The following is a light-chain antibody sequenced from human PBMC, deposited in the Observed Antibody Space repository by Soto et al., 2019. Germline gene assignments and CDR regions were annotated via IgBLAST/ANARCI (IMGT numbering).Light chain of an antibody. CDR2: VAS. CDR1: QTVMSY. CDR3: QQTYRFPLT. V-gene: IGKV1-39*01. J-gene: IGKJ4*01. Sequence: DIDMTQSPASLSTSVGHRFNITCRAGQTVMSYLHWYQQKPGQAPNLLIYVASYLHSGVPPRFSGSGSGTDFTLTITNVQHEDSATYLCQQTYRFPLTFGGGTKVDIK.